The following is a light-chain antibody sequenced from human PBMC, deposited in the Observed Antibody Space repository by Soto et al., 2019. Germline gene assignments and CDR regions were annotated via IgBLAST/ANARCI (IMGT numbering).Light chain of an antibody. V-gene: IGKV1-39*01. CDR3: QQIYSAPLT. CDR1: QSITTY. Sequence: IRLTQSPSSLSSSRGDRVTITCHTSQSITTYLNWYRQKPGKAPKLLIYAASSLQSGVPSRFSGSGSETEFTLSISSLQPEDFATYFCQQIYSAPLTFGGGTKVDIK. CDR2: AAS. J-gene: IGKJ4*01.